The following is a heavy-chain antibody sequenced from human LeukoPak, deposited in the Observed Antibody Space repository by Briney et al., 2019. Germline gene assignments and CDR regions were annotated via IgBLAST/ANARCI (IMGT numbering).Heavy chain of an antibody. J-gene: IGHJ6*02. D-gene: IGHD5-18*01. Sequence: GSSVKVSCKASGGTFSSYAISWVRQAPGQGLEWMGWINPNSGDTKYAQTFKGRVTMTRDTSISTAYMELSSLRSDDTAVYYCARDGDTYGYYYYGMDVWGQGTTVTVSS. V-gene: IGHV1-2*02. CDR3: ARDGDTYGYYYYGMDV. CDR1: GGTFSSYA. CDR2: INPNSGDT.